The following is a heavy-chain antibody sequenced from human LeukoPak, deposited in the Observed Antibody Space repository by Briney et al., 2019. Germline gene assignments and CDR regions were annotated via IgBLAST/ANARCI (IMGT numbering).Heavy chain of an antibody. D-gene: IGHD6-13*01. J-gene: IGHJ4*02. CDR3: ASINSSSWYPTYFDY. V-gene: IGHV3-7*01. Sequence: TGGFLRLSCAASGFTFSSYWMGWVRQAPGKGLEWVANIKQDGSEKYYVDSVKGRFTISRDNAKNSLYLQMNSPRAEDTAVYYCASINSSSWYPTYFDYWGQGTLVTVSS. CDR1: GFTFSSYW. CDR2: IKQDGSEK.